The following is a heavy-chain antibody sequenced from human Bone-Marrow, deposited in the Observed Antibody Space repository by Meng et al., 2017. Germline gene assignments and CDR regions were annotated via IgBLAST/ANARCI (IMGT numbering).Heavy chain of an antibody. CDR3: ARSRWEVDAFDI. J-gene: IGHJ3*02. CDR2: INHSGST. CDR1: GGSFSGYY. D-gene: IGHD6-13*01. Sequence: SETLSLTCAVYGGSFSGYYWSWIRQPPGKGLEWIGEINHSGSTNYSPSLKSRVTISVDTSKNQFSPKLSSVTAADTAVYYCARSRWEVDAFDIWGQGTMVTVSS. V-gene: IGHV4-34*01.